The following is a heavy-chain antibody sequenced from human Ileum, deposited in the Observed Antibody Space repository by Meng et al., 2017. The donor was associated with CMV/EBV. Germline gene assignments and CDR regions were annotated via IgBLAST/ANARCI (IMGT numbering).Heavy chain of an antibody. J-gene: IGHJ3*02. V-gene: IGHV3-9*01. CDR1: GFTFDDYA. Sequence: GGSLRLSCAASGFTFDDYAMHWVRQAPGKGLEWVSGISWNSGSIGYADSVKGRFTISRDNAKNSLYLQMNSLRAEDTALYYCAKDKDYDSSGYYGDDAFDIWGQGTMVTVSS. CDR2: ISWNSGSI. CDR3: AKDKDYDSSGYYGDDAFDI. D-gene: IGHD3-22*01.